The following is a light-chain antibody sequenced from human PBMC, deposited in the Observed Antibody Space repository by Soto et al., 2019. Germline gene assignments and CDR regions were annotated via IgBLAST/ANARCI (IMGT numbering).Light chain of an antibody. CDR3: CTSKSGSTNYV. V-gene: IGLV2-14*01. CDR2: EVS. Sequence: QSVLTQPASVSGSPGQSITISCTGTSSDVGGYNYVSWYQQHPGKAPKLMIYEVSNRPSGVSNRFSCSKSGNTASLTISGLQAEEEADYYCCTSKSGSTNYVFGSGTKVTVL. CDR1: SSDVGGYNY. J-gene: IGLJ1*01.